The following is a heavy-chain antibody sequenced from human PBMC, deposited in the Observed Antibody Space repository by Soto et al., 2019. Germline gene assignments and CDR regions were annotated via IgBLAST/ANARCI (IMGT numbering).Heavy chain of an antibody. Sequence: SETLSLTCAVSGGSISSSNWWSWVRQPPGKGLEWIGEIYHSGSTNYNPSLKSRVTISVDKSKNQFSLKLTSVTAADTAVYYCASSYGNAWYTYWGQGIQVTAPQ. V-gene: IGHV4-4*02. D-gene: IGHD6-13*01. CDR2: IYHSGST. CDR1: GGSISSSNW. CDR3: ASSYGNAWYTY. J-gene: IGHJ4*02.